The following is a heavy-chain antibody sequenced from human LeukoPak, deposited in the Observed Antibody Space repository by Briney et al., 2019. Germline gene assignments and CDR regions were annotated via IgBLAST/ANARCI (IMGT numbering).Heavy chain of an antibody. J-gene: IGHJ4*02. D-gene: IGHD3-16*02. CDR3: ARESYDYVWGSYRYSDY. Sequence: SETLSLTCAVYGGSFSGYYWSWIRQPPGKGLEWIGEINHRGSTNYNPSLKSRVTISVDTSKNQFSLKLSSVTAADTAVYYCARESYDYVWGSYRYSDYWGQGTLVTVSS. CDR2: INHRGST. V-gene: IGHV4-34*01. CDR1: GGSFSGYY.